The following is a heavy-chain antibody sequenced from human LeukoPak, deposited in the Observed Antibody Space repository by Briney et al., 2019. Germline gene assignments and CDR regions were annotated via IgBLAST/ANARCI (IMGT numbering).Heavy chain of an antibody. D-gene: IGHD6-13*01. CDR2: IYYSGST. J-gene: IGHJ4*02. CDR1: GGSISSYC. CDR3: ARLRSSSWLLIDY. Sequence: SETLSLTCTVSGGSISSYCWTWIRQPPGKGLEWIGYIYYSGSTNCNPSLKSRVTISVDTSKNQFSLNLSSVTAADTAVYYCARLRSSSWLLIDYWGQGTLVTVSS. V-gene: IGHV4-59*08.